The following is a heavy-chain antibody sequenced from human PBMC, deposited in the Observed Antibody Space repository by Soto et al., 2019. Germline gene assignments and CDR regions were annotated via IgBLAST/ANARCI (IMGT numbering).Heavy chain of an antibody. V-gene: IGHV4-59*01. D-gene: IGHD5-12*01. CDR1: GSSIRGYY. CDR2: KYYSGST. J-gene: IGHJ6*02. CDR3: ARGMGTNTGARIYGMDV. Sequence: PSETLRLTYTVSGSSIRGYYWRWIRQSPGKGLEWIGHKYYSGSTNYNPSLKSRVTISVDPSKSQFSLNLNSVTAADTAVYYCARGMGTNTGARIYGMDVWGQGTTVTVSS.